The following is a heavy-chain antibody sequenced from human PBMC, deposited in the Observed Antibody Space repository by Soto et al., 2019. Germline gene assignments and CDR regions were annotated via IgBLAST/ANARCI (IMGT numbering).Heavy chain of an antibody. D-gene: IGHD3-16*01. Sequence: PGGSLRLSCAASGFTFSDHYVDWVRQAPGKGLEWVGRARNKANSYSTDYGASVKGRFTVSRDDSKNSVYLQMNSLKTEDTAVYYCTSVLKGGRSTHFDSWCQGTLVTVSS. CDR1: GFTFSDHY. CDR3: TSVLKGGRSTHFDS. V-gene: IGHV3-72*01. CDR2: ARNKANSYST. J-gene: IGHJ4*02.